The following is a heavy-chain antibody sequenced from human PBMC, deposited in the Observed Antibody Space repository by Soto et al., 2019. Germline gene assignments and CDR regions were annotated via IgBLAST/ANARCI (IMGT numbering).Heavy chain of an antibody. D-gene: IGHD4-17*01. CDR1: GSSICSGNYY. V-gene: IGHV4-30-4*01. CDR2: ISYSGTT. CDR3: ATMGTPVTGLYYFDY. J-gene: IGHJ4*02. Sequence: SETLSLTCTVSGSSICSGNYYWSWIRQPPGKGLEWIGFISYSGTTHYSASLRSRVSISVDTSKNQFSLDLSSVTAADTAVYYCATMGTPVTGLYYFDYWGQGTLVTVS.